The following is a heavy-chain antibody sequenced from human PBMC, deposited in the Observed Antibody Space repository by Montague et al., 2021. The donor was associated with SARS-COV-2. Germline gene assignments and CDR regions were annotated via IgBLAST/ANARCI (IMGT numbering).Heavy chain of an antibody. CDR2: IYDSGST. CDR1: GGSISSNYYY. D-gene: IGHD5-12*01. V-gene: IGHV4-39*02. CDR3: ARRGRKLLPVATTIGGFDI. J-gene: IGHJ3*02. Sequence: SETLSLTCTVSGGSISSNYYYWDWIRQPPGKGLEWIGSIYDSGSTYYNPPLKSRVTISVDMSKNHFHLKLNSVTAADTAVYYCARRGRKLLPVATTIGGFDIWGQGTMVTVSS.